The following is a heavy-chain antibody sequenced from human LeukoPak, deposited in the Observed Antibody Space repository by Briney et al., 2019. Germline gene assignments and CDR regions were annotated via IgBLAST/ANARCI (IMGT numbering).Heavy chain of an antibody. CDR2: IYSGGST. CDR1: GFTFSSYW. CDR3: ARSYGDYDY. J-gene: IGHJ4*02. D-gene: IGHD4-17*01. V-gene: IGHV3-66*01. Sequence: GGSLRLSCAASGFTFSSYWMSWVRQAPGKGLEWVSVIYSGGSTYYADSVKGRFTISRDNSKNTLYLQMNSLRAEDTAVYYCARSYGDYDYWGQGTLVTVSS.